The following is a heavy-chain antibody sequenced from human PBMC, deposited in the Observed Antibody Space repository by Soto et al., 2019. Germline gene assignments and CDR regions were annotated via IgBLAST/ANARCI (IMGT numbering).Heavy chain of an antibody. Sequence: QVQLVEYGGGVVQPGWSLRLTCAASGFIFSGSGMHWVRQAPGKGLEWVALVSNDGIRKYYGDSVKGRFTISRDYAENTLYLQMNSLRAEDTAVYYCARWVGGSMYDNSGKYDSWGQGTLVTVSS. J-gene: IGHJ5*01. CDR1: GFIFSGSG. CDR2: VSNDGIRK. V-gene: IGHV3-30*03. D-gene: IGHD3-22*01. CDR3: ARWVGGSMYDNSGKYDS.